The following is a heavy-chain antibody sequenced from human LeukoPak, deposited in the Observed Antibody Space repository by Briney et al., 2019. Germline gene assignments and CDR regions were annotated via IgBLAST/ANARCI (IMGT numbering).Heavy chain of an antibody. V-gene: IGHV3-15*01. CDR2: IKRNSDGGAT. J-gene: IGHJ4*02. CDR3: TSTLGY. D-gene: IGHD2/OR15-2a*01. Sequence: GGSLRLSCAASGFTVSDNYMSWVRQAPGKGLEWVGRIKRNSDGGATDYAAPVKGRFTISRDDSRNTLYLEMNSLKTEDTAVYYCTSTLGYWGQGTLVTVSS. CDR1: GFTVSDNY.